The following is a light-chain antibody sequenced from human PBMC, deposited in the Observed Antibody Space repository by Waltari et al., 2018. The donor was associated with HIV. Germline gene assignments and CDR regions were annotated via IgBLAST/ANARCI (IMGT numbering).Light chain of an antibody. CDR2: KDT. V-gene: IGLV1-47*01. J-gene: IGLJ1*01. CDR3: VGWDSRLRGYV. CDR1: SSNIQNDN. Sequence: QSVLTQPPSASGAPGQMVTISCPGSSSNIQNDNVYWYQQFPGAPPNLLIYKDTQRPSGVPDRFTGSKSGTSASLAIGGLRSDDEADYYCVGWDSRLRGYVFGAGTKVTVL.